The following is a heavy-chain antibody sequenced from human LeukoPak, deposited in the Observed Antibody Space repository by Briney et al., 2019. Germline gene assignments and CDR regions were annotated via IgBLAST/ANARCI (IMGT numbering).Heavy chain of an antibody. CDR3: ARRHNYGYLGHYMDV. CDR1: GGSISTSSYY. D-gene: IGHD5-18*01. Sequence: SETLSLTCTVSGGSISTSSYYWGWVRQPPGKGLEWIGNIFYSGSTYYSPSLKSRVTISLDKSKNQFSLKLSTVTAADTAVYYCARRHNYGYLGHYMDVWGKGTTVTVSS. J-gene: IGHJ6*03. V-gene: IGHV4-39*07. CDR2: IFYSGST.